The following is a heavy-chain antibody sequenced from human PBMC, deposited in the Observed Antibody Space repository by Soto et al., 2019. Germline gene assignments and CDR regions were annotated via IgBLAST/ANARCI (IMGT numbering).Heavy chain of an antibody. CDR1: GGTFSSYA. Sequence: SVKVSCKASGGTFSSYAISCVRQAPGQGLEWMGGIIPIFGTANYAQKFQGRVTITADESTSTAYMELSSLRSEDTAVYYCARAKTPVRSVRGYYFDYWVQGTLVTVSS. CDR3: ARAKTPVRSVRGYYFDY. J-gene: IGHJ4*02. CDR2: IIPIFGTA. D-gene: IGHD3-10*01. V-gene: IGHV1-69*13.